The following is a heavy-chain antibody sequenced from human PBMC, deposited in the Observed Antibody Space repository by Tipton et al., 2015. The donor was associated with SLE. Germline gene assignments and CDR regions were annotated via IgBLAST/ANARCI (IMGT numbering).Heavy chain of an antibody. J-gene: IGHJ5*02. CDR2: INNSGST. Sequence: TLSLTCAVYGGSFSGYYWSWIRQPPGKGLEWIGEINNSGSTNYNPSLKSRVTISVDTSKNQFSLKLSSVTAADTAVYYCARGQDSSSGGFDPWGQGTLVTVSS. CDR1: GGSFSGYY. D-gene: IGHD6-13*01. V-gene: IGHV4-34*01. CDR3: ARGQDSSSGGFDP.